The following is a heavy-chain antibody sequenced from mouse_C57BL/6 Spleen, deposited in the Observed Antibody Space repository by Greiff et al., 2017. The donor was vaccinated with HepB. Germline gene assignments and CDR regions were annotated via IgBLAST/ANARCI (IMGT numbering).Heavy chain of an antibody. CDR2: INPSTGGT. CDR1: GYSFTGYY. J-gene: IGHJ4*01. V-gene: IGHV1-42*01. Sequence: EVKLQQSGPELVKPGASVKISCKASGYSFTGYYMNWVKQSPEKSLEWIGEINPSTGGTTYNQKFKAKATLTVDKSSSTAYMQLKSLTSEDSAVYYCARSGGYDTAMDYWGQGTSVTVSS. CDR3: ARSGGYDTAMDY. D-gene: IGHD2-2*01.